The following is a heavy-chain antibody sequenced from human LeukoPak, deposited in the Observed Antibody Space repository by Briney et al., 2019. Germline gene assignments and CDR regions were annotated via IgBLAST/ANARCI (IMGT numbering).Heavy chain of an antibody. CDR3: AKVDYGDY. CDR1: GFTFSSYA. Sequence: GRSLRLSCAASGFTFSSYAMNWVRQAPGKGLEWVSLISGSGASTYYADSVKGRFTISRDNSKNTLYLQMNSLRADDTAVYYCAKVDYGDYWGQGTLVTVSS. CDR2: ISGSGAST. V-gene: IGHV3-23*01. J-gene: IGHJ4*02.